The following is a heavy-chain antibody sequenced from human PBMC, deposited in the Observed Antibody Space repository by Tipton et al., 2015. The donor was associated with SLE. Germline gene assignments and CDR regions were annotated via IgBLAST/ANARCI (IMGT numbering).Heavy chain of an antibody. Sequence: TLSLTCSVYDGSSSGYYWTWIRQPPGKGLEWIGEINHSGSTNYSPSLKSRVTISIGTSKNQFSLKLRSVTAADTAIYYCAREGGGPDYWGQGTLVTVSS. V-gene: IGHV4-34*01. CDR2: INHSGST. CDR1: DGSSSGYY. J-gene: IGHJ4*02. D-gene: IGHD1-26*01. CDR3: AREGGGPDY.